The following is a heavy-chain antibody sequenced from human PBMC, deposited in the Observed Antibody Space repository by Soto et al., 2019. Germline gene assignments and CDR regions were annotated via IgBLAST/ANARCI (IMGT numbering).Heavy chain of an antibody. CDR1: GFTFSSYA. CDR2: ISYDGSNK. D-gene: IGHD4-17*01. Sequence: QVQLVESGGGVVQPGRSLRLSCAASGFTFSSYAMHWVRQALGKGLEWVAVISYDGSNKYYADSVKGRFTISRDNSKNTLYLQMNSLRAEDTAVYYCARDDLNDYGVYGHVGYYYGMDVWGQGTTVTVSS. CDR3: ARDDLNDYGVYGHVGYYYGMDV. V-gene: IGHV3-30-3*01. J-gene: IGHJ6*02.